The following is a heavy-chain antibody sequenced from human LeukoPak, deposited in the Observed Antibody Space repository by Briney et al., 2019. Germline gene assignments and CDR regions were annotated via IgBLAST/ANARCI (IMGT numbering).Heavy chain of an antibody. J-gene: IGHJ4*02. CDR2: FYYSGNT. CDR3: ARDRYGDGFAHFDY. D-gene: IGHD5-24*01. Sequence: SETLSLTCTVSGGSISSSSYQWGWIRQPPGKGLGWIGSFYYSGNTYYNPSLKSRVTVSVDTSKNLFSLNLSSVTAADTAVYYCARDRYGDGFAHFDYWGQGALVTVSS. V-gene: IGHV4-39*02. CDR1: GGSISSSSYQ.